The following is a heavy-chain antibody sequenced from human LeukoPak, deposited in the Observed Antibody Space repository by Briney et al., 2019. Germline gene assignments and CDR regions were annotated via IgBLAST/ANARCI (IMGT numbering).Heavy chain of an antibody. D-gene: IGHD4-17*01. V-gene: IGHV3-73*01. Sequence: PGGSLRLSCAASGFTFSGSAMHWVRQASGKGLEWVGRIRSKANSYATAYATSVKGRFTISRDDSKNTAYLQMNSLKTEDTAVYYCTRLDYGGNNWGQGTLVTVSS. J-gene: IGHJ4*02. CDR3: TRLDYGGNN. CDR1: GFTFSGSA. CDR2: IRSKANSYAT.